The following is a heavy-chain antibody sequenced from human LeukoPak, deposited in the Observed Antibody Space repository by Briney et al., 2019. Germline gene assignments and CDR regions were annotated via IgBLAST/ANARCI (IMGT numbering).Heavy chain of an antibody. J-gene: IGHJ4*02. CDR2: ISSSGSTI. CDR3: ARDDGSSGIDY. V-gene: IGHV3-48*03. CDR1: GFTFSSYE. Sequence: GGSLRLSCAASGFTFSSYEMNWVRQAPGKGLEWVSYISSSGSTIYYADSVKVRFTISRDNAKNSLYLQMNSLRAEDTAVYYCARDDGSSGIDYWGQGTLVTVSS. D-gene: IGHD6-19*01.